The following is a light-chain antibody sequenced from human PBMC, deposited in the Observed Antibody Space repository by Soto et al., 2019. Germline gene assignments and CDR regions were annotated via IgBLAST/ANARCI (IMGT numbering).Light chain of an antibody. CDR3: SSYAGRNNLVV. J-gene: IGLJ2*01. CDR1: SSDVGGYNY. CDR2: EVS. V-gene: IGLV2-8*01. Sequence: QSALTQPPAAAGSTVQSVTISCTGTSSDVGGYNYVSWYQQHPGKAPKLMIYEVSKRPSGVPDRFSGSKSGNTASLTVSVLQSEDEAEYYCSSYAGRNNLVVFGGGTKLTVL.